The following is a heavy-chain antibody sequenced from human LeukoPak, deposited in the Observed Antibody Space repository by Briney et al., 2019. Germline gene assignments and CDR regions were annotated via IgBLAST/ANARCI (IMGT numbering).Heavy chain of an antibody. J-gene: IGHJ4*02. CDR3: AKDPHSTSYLYYFDY. CDR2: ISGSGGST. V-gene: IGHV3-23*01. Sequence: GASLRLSCAASGFTFSSYAMSWVRQAPGKGLEWVSAISGSGGSTYYADSVKGRFTISRDNSKNTLYLQMNSLRAEDTAVYYCAKDPHSTSYLYYFDYWGQGTLVTVSS. CDR1: GFTFSSYA. D-gene: IGHD2-2*01.